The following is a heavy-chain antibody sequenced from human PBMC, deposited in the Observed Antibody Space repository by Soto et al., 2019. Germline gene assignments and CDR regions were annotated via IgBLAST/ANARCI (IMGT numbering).Heavy chain of an antibody. D-gene: IGHD4-17*01. V-gene: IGHV3-7*01. CDR2: IKQDGSEK. CDR3: ARDQGRYGGSDY. J-gene: IGHJ4*02. CDR1: GFTFSSYW. Sequence: EVQLVESGGGLVQPGGSLRLSCAASGFTFSSYWVSWVRQAPGKGLEWVANIKQDGSEKYYVDSVKGRFTISRDNAKNSLDLQMNSLRAEDTAVYYCARDQGRYGGSDYWGQGTLVTVSS.